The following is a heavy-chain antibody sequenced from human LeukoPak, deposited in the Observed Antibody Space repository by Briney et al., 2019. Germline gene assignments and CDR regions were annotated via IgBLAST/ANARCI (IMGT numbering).Heavy chain of an antibody. CDR2: VIPVFGTS. D-gene: IGHD4/OR15-4a*01. J-gene: IGHJ4*02. CDR1: GGTFSTYS. CDR3: ARSRTPYANYYSDD. Sequence: SVKVSCKASGGTFSTYSTSWLRQAPGHGLEWMGGVIPVFGTSVYAQKFQDRVTITADESTSTAYMELRSLRSDDTAVYYCARSRTPYANYYSDDWGQGTLVIVSS. V-gene: IGHV1-69*13.